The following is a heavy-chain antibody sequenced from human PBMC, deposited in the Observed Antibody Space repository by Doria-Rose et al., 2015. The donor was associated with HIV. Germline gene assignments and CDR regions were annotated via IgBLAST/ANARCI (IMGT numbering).Heavy chain of an antibody. CDR1: GYTFTSYW. CDR2: VYPGDSDT. V-gene: IGHV5-51*03. Sequence: QPGAEAKKPGESLMISCKGSGYTFTSYWIGWVRQMPGKGLELMGIVYPGDSDTKYSPSFQGQVTISADKSISTAYLQWSRLKASDTAMYYGARRVQTPNWFGPLGQGPPVTVS. CDR3: ARRVQTPNWFGP. J-gene: IGHJ5*02.